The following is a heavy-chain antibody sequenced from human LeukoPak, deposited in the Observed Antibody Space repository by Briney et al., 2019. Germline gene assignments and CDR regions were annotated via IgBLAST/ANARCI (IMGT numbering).Heavy chain of an antibody. CDR1: GFTFSSYA. CDR2: ISGSGGST. V-gene: IGHV3-23*01. J-gene: IGHJ4*02. Sequence: GGSLRLSCAASGFTFSSYAMSWVRQAPGKGLEWVSAISGSGGSTYYADSVKGRFTISRDNSKNTLYLQMNSLRAEDTAVYYCANEALYYYGSGSYIANVYYFDYWGQGTLVTVSS. CDR3: ANEALYYYGSGSYIANVYYFDY. D-gene: IGHD3-10*01.